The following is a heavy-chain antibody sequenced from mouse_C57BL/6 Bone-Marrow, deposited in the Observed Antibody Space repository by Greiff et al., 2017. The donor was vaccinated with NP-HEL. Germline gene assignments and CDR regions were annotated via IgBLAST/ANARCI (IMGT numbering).Heavy chain of an antibody. CDR3: ARGYGPLRGDN. J-gene: IGHJ4*01. V-gene: IGHV14-2*01. CDR1: GFTITDYY. CDR2: IDPEDGDT. Sequence: EVQLQQSGAELVKPGASVKLSCTASGFTITDYYMHWVKQRTEQGLEWIGRIDPEDGDTKYAPKFQGKATITADPSSNTAYLQLSRLTSEDTAVYYGARGYGPLRGDNGGQGTSVTVSS. D-gene: IGHD1-1*02.